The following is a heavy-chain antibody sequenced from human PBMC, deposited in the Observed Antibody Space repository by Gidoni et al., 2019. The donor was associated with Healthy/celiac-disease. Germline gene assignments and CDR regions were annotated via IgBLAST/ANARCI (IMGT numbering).Heavy chain of an antibody. Sequence: EVQLVESGGGLVQPGGSLRLSCAASGFTFSSYWMSWVRQAPGKGLEWVANIKQDGSEKYYVDSVKGRFTISRDNAKNSLYLQMNSLRAEDTAVYYCASHIVVVVAATHYYYYGMDVWGQGTTVTVSS. D-gene: IGHD2-15*01. CDR3: ASHIVVVVAATHYYYYGMDV. J-gene: IGHJ6*02. CDR1: GFTFSSYW. V-gene: IGHV3-7*01. CDR2: IKQDGSEK.